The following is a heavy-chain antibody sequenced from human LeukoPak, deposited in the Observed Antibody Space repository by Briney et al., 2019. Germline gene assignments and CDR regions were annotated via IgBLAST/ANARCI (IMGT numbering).Heavy chain of an antibody. Sequence: GASVNVSGKASGYTFNICGINWVRQAPGQGLEWMGWISGYNGNTKYAQKFQGRVTMTTDTSTSTAYMELRSLRSDDTAVFYCARGDYGGSADYWGQGTLVTVSS. V-gene: IGHV1-18*01. CDR3: ARGDYGGSADY. J-gene: IGHJ4*02. CDR1: GYTFNICG. CDR2: ISGYNGNT. D-gene: IGHD4-23*01.